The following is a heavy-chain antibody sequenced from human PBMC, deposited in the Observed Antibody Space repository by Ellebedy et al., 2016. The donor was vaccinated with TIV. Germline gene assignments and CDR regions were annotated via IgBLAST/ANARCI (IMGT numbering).Heavy chain of an antibody. D-gene: IGHD5-18*01. CDR2: IVGSGA. Sequence: PGGSLRLSCAASGFTFSPYAMAWVRQAPGKGLKWVSGIVGSGAQKYADSVKGRFTISRDNSKRTVDLQMNSLRAEDTAVYFCAKDRTSGDGYWVFDNWGQGTLVTVSS. CDR3: AKDRTSGDGYWVFDN. V-gene: IGHV3-23*01. CDR1: GFTFSPYA. J-gene: IGHJ4*02.